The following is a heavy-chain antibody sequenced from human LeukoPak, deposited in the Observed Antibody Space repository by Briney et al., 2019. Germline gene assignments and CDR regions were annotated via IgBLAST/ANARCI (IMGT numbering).Heavy chain of an antibody. D-gene: IGHD1-1*01. J-gene: IGHJ6*02. V-gene: IGHV3-33*08. CDR3: ARGPSPSLEPSYYGMDV. CDR1: GFTFSSYA. CDR2: IWYDGSNK. Sequence: PGGSLRLSCAASGFTFSSYAMHWVRQAPGKGLEWVAVIWYDGSNKYYADSVKGRFTISRDNSKNTLYLQMNSLRAEDTAVYYCARGPSPSLEPSYYGMDVWGQGTTVTVSS.